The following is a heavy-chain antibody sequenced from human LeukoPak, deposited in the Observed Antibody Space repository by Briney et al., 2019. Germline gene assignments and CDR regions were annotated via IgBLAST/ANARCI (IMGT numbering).Heavy chain of an antibody. D-gene: IGHD6-19*01. J-gene: IGHJ3*02. V-gene: IGHV3-74*01. Sequence: GGSLRLSCAASGFTFSSYWMHWVRQAPGKGLVWVSRINSDGSSTSYADSVKGRFTISRDNAKNTLYLQMNSLRAEDTAVYYCARDHRDSSGWYNRAFDIWGQGTMVTVPS. CDR1: GFTFSSYW. CDR2: INSDGSST. CDR3: ARDHRDSSGWYNRAFDI.